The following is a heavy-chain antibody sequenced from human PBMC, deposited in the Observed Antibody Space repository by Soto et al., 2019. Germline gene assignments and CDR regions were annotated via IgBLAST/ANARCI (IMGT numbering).Heavy chain of an antibody. J-gene: IGHJ5*02. D-gene: IGHD3-22*01. CDR2: SSYSGTT. CDR1: GGSIRSGSYY. Sequence: SETLSLTCSVSGGSIRSGSYYWAWIRQPPGKGLEWIGTSSYSGTTYYNPSLKSRVTVSVDLSKNYFSLRLNSVTAADTAGYYCARQASGYYYGWFDPWGQGTLVTVSS. V-gene: IGHV4-39*01. CDR3: ARQASGYYYGWFDP.